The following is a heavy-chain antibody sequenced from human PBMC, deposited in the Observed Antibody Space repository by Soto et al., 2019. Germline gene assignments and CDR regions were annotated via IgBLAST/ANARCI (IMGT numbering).Heavy chain of an antibody. CDR1: GYTFTSYG. V-gene: IGHV1-18*01. CDR2: ISAYNGNT. Sequence: GASVKVSCKASGYTFTSYGISWARPAPGQGLEWMGWISAYNGNTNYAQKLQGRVTMTTDTSTSTAYMELRSLRSDDTAVYYCARGWQWLVPYPAFQHWGQGTLVTGSS. CDR3: ARGWQWLVPYPAFQH. J-gene: IGHJ1*01. D-gene: IGHD6-19*01.